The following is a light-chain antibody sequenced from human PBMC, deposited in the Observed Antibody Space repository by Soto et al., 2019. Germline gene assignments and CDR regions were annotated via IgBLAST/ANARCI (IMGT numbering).Light chain of an antibody. CDR2: AAS. V-gene: IGKV1-27*01. CDR1: QGISNY. Sequence: DIQMTQSPSSLSASVGDRVTITCRASQGISNYLDWYQHKPGKVPKLLIYAASTWQSVVPSRLSGTGSGTDFSRTIISLQPEDEATYYCQKYNCGPFTFGPVTKVYIK. CDR3: QKYNCGPFT. J-gene: IGKJ3*01.